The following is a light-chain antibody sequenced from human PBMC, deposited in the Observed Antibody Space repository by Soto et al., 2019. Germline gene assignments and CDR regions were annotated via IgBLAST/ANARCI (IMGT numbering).Light chain of an antibody. CDR3: GSYTSDNTLV. CDR2: DVS. Sequence: QSALTQPASVSGSPGQSITISCTGTSSDIGSYNYVSWYQQHPGEVPRLMIYDVSNRPSGVSNRCSGSKSGNTASLTISGLQAEDEADYYCGSYTSDNTLVFGGGTKLTVL. J-gene: IGLJ2*01. V-gene: IGLV2-14*03. CDR1: SSDIGSYNY.